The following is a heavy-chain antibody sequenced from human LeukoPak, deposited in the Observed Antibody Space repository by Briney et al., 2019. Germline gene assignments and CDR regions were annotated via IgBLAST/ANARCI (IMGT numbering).Heavy chain of an antibody. J-gene: IGHJ6*03. CDR1: GGSISSGSYY. V-gene: IGHV4-61*02. D-gene: IGHD6-13*01. Sequence: SETLSLTCTVSGGSISSGSYYWSWIRQPAGKGLEWIGRIYTSGSTNYNPSLKSRVTISVDTSKNQFSLKLSSVTAADTAVYYCARADSQYSSSWHYYYYYMDVWGKGTTVTVSS. CDR3: ARADSQYSSSWHYYYYYMDV. CDR2: IYTSGST.